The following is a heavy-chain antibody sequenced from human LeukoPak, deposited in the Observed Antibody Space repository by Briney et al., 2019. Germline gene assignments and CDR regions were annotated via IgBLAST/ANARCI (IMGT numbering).Heavy chain of an antibody. J-gene: IGHJ5*02. V-gene: IGHV1-3*01. CDR3: ARVGYDILTGWGWFDP. CDR2: INAGNGNT. D-gene: IGHD3-9*01. Sequence: ASVKLSCKASGYTFTSYSIHWVRQAPGQRLEWMGWINAGNGNTEYSQKFQGRVTITRDTSASTAYVELSSLTSEDTAVYYCARVGYDILTGWGWFDPWGQGTLVTVSS. CDR1: GYTFTSYS.